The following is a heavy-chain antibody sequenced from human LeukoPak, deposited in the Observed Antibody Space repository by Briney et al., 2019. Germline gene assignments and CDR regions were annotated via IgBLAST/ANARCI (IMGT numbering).Heavy chain of an antibody. J-gene: IGHJ6*02. CDR1: GFTFSSYN. CDR3: ARVGSYGMDV. CDR2: ISTSSNTI. Sequence: GGSLRLSCAASGFTFSSYNMNWVRQAPGKGLEWVSYISTSSNTIYYADSVKGRFTISRGNAKNSLYLQMNDLRAEDTAVCYCARVGSYGMDVWGQGTTVTVSS. D-gene: IGHD3-10*01. V-gene: IGHV3-48*01.